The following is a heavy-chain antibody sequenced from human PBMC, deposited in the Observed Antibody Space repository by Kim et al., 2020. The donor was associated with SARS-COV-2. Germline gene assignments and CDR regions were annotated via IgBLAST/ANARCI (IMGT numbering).Heavy chain of an antibody. CDR1: GGSFSGYY. CDR2: INHSGST. V-gene: IGHV4-34*01. D-gene: IGHD2-2*02. CDR3: ARDLSLGYCSSTSCYNGGGYYYGMDV. J-gene: IGHJ6*02. Sequence: SETLSLTCAVYGGSFSGYYWSWIRQPPGKGLEWIGEINHSGSTNYNPSLKSRVTISVDTSKNQFSLKLSSVTAADTAVYYCARDLSLGYCSSTSCYNGGGYYYGMDVWGQGTTVTVSS.